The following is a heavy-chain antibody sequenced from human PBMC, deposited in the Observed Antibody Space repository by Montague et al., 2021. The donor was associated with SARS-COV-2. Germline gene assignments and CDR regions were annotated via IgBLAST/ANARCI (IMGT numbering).Heavy chain of an antibody. CDR3: AGHRRSDVVTYYPDF. CDR2: ISNGGRS. J-gene: IGHJ4*02. V-gene: IGHV4-39*01. CDR1: GGSFDSDNFC. D-gene: IGHD3-10*01. Sequence: SETLSLTCSVSGGSFDSDNFCWCWIRPPPGKRLEWIGVISNGGRSFNNPSLNSRITISVPTSRNKLSLIVKSVTAAATAVYYCAGHRRSDVVTYYPDFWGQGTLVTVSS.